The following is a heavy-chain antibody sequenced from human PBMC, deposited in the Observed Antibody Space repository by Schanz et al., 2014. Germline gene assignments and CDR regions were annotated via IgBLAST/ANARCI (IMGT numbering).Heavy chain of an antibody. Sequence: VQLLDSGGGLVQPGGSLRLSCAASGFTFSTYAMSWVRQPPGKGLEWIGEIYHSGNTNYNASHKNRVTISVDKSKNQFSLKVRTGTGAETAVYYGGRDSVRGGAGGYGMDVWGQGTTVTVAS. CDR1: GFTFSTYAM. V-gene: IGHV4-4*02. J-gene: IGHJ6*02. D-gene: IGHD2-15*01. CDR3: GRDSVRGGAGGYGMDV. CDR2: IYHSGNT.